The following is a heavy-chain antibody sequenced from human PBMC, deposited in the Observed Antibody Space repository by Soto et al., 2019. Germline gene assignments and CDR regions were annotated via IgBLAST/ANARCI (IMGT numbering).Heavy chain of an antibody. D-gene: IGHD3-9*01. V-gene: IGHV5-51*01. Sequence: PGESLKISCKGSGYSFTSYWIGWVRQMPGKGLEWMGIIYPGYSDTRYSPSFLGQVTISADKSISTAYLQWSSLKASDTAMYFCARLAYDILTGYSQYYFDYWGQGTLVTVSS. J-gene: IGHJ4*02. CDR3: ARLAYDILTGYSQYYFDY. CDR1: GYSFTSYW. CDR2: IYPGYSDT.